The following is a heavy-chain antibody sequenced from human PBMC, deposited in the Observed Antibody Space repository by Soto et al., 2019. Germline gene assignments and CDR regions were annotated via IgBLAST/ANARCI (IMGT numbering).Heavy chain of an antibody. J-gene: IGHJ4*02. CDR3: ARLMVVPAASLDY. Sequence: QVQLQQWGAGLLKPSETLSLTCAVYGGSFSGYYWSWIRQPPGKGLEWIGEINHSGSTNYNPSLKSRVTISVDTSKNQFSLKRSSVTAADTAVYYCARLMVVPAASLDYWGQGTLVTVSS. CDR2: INHSGST. V-gene: IGHV4-34*01. D-gene: IGHD2-2*01. CDR1: GGSFSGYY.